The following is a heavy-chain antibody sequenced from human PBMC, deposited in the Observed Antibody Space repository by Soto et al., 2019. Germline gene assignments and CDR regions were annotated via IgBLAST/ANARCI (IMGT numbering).Heavy chain of an antibody. Sequence: QVQLQESGPGLVKPSETLSLSCNVSGGSISSDDFFWSWVRQHPARGLEWIGYIYHSGTTYYNPSLQSRITISVDTSKNQFSLKLRSVTAADTAVYSCAGADVHGSGLSGGMDVWGHGTAVTVS. J-gene: IGHJ6*02. V-gene: IGHV4-31*03. CDR2: IYHSGTT. CDR1: GGSISSDDFF. D-gene: IGHD3-10*01. CDR3: AGADVHGSGLSGGMDV.